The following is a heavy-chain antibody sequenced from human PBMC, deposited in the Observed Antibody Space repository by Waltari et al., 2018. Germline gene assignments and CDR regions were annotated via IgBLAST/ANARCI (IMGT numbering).Heavy chain of an antibody. J-gene: IGHJ4*02. CDR1: GGSIRRRGYY. CDR3: ARQSYYDESGHD. Sequence: QLELQESGPGLVKPSETLSLTCSVSGGSIRRRGYYWVWTRQPPGKGLEWIGSIYYSGTTYYNPSLNSRVTISVDTSKNQFSLKLTSVTAADTAMYFCARQSYYDESGHDWGQGTLVTVSS. CDR2: IYYSGTT. D-gene: IGHD3-22*01. V-gene: IGHV4-39*01.